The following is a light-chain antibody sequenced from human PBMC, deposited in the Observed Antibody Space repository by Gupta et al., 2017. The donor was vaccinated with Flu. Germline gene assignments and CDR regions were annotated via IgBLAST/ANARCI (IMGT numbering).Light chain of an antibody. CDR2: YAS. CDR3: HQRSSWPPLT. Sequence: ATLSCRAIQSFFAYLACYQHKPGQAPRLLIYYASTRAPGVPARFSGSGYVTEFTLSISSLEPEDFAVYYCHQRSSWPPLTFGGGTKVEI. CDR1: QSFFAY. V-gene: IGKV3-11*01. J-gene: IGKJ4*01.